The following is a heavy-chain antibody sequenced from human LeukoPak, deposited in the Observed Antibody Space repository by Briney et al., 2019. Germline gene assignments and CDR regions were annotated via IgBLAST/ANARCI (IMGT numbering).Heavy chain of an antibody. V-gene: IGHV3-23*01. J-gene: IGHJ6*02. D-gene: IGHD1-14*01. Sequence: GGSLRLSCAASGFTFNNYAMSWVRQAPGKGLEWVSGLGGSGGSINYADSVKGRFTISRDNSKNTLYLQMNSLRAEDTAVYYCAKHVTPLLFGMDVWGQGTTVTVSS. CDR1: GFTFNNYA. CDR3: AKHVTPLLFGMDV. CDR2: LGGSGGSI.